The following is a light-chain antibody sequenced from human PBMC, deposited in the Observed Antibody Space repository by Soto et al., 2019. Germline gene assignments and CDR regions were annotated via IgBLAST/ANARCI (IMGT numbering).Light chain of an antibody. CDR3: QVWDSSIDHVV. CDR2: YYS. J-gene: IGLJ2*01. V-gene: IGLV3-21*04. CDR1: NIGSKS. Sequence: SYELTQPPSVSVAPGKTARITCGGNNIGSKSVHWYQQKPGQAPVLVIYYYSDRPSGIPERFSGSNSGNTATLTISRVEAGDEADYYCQVWDSSIDHVVFGGGTKLTVL.